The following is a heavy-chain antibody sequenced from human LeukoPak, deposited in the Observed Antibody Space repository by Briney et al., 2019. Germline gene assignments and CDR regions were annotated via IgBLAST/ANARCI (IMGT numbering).Heavy chain of an antibody. CDR1: GGSISSYY. V-gene: IGHV4-4*09. Sequence: PSETLSLTCTVSGGSISSYYWCWIRQPPGKGLEWIGYIYTSGSTNYNPPLKSRVTISVDTSKNQFSLKLSSVTAADTAVYYCARRPWGDYYMDVWGKGTTVTVSS. D-gene: IGHD7-27*01. CDR3: ARRPWGDYYMDV. J-gene: IGHJ6*03. CDR2: IYTSGST.